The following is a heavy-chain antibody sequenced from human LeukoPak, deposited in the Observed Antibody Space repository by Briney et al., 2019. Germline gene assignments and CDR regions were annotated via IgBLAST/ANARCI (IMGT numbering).Heavy chain of an antibody. CDR2: ISGSGGST. Sequence: GGSLRLSCAASGFTFSSYAMSWVRQAPGKGLEWVSAISGSGGSTYYADSVKGRFTISRDNSKNTLYLQMNSLRAEDTAVYYCAKDLSHYYDSSGYVWWGQGTLVTVSS. J-gene: IGHJ4*02. CDR1: GFTFSSYA. CDR3: AKDLSHYYDSSGYVW. D-gene: IGHD3-22*01. V-gene: IGHV3-23*01.